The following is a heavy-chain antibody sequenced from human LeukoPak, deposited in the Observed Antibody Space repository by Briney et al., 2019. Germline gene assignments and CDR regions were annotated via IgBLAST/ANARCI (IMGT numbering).Heavy chain of an antibody. CDR1: GFIFSSYA. D-gene: IGHD6-19*01. CDR3: AKDMVEGKQWLAQFDS. V-gene: IGHV3-30*18. J-gene: IGHJ4*02. CDR2: ISYDGSNK. Sequence: GRSLRLSCAASGFIFSSYAMYWVRQAPGKGLEWVAVISYDGSNKYYGDSVKGRFIISRDNSKSTLYLQTNTLRVEDAAVYYCAKDMVEGKQWLAQFDSWGQGTLVTVSS.